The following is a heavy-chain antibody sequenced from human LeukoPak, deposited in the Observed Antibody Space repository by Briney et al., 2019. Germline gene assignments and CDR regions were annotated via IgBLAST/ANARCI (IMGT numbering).Heavy chain of an antibody. Sequence: GASVKVSCKASGYTFTSYDINWVRQATGQGLEWMGWMNPNSGNTGYAQKFQGRVTMTRNTSISTAYMELSSLRSEDTAVYYCATASRLYYYYGMDVWGQGTTVTVSS. CDR1: GYTFTSYD. J-gene: IGHJ6*02. D-gene: IGHD6-25*01. CDR3: ATASRLYYYYGMDV. V-gene: IGHV1-8*01. CDR2: MNPNSGNT.